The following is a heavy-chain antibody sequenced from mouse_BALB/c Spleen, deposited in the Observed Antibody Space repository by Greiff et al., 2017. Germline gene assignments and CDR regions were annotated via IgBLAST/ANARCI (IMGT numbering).Heavy chain of an antibody. CDR3: ARDTAVDY. CDR2: INPSNGGT. J-gene: IGHJ2*01. Sequence: VQLQQSGAELVKPGASVKLSCKASGYTFTSYYMYWVKQRPGQGLEWIGEINPSNGGTNFNEKFKSKATLTVDKSSSTAYMQLSSLTSEDSAVYYCARDTAVDYWGQGTTLTVSS. D-gene: IGHD1-1*01. V-gene: IGHV1S81*02. CDR1: GYTFTSYY.